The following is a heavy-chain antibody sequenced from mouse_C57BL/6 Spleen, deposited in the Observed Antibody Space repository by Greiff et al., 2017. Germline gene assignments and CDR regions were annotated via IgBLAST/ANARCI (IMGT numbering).Heavy chain of an antibody. CDR3: ARVDGLRRAWFAY. D-gene: IGHD2-4*01. J-gene: IGHJ3*01. CDR2: IYPGSGST. CDR1: GYTFTSYW. Sequence: QVQLQQPGAELVKPGASVKMSCKASGYTFTSYWITWVKQRPGQGLEWIGDIYPGSGSTNYNEKFKSKATLTVDTSSCTAYMQLSSLTSEDSAVYYCARVDGLRRAWFAYWGQGTLVTVSA. V-gene: IGHV1-55*01.